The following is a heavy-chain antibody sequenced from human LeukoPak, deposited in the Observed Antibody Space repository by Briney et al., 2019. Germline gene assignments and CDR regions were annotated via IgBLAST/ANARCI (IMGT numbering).Heavy chain of an antibody. J-gene: IGHJ5*02. CDR1: GFTFDDYA. CDR2: INWNSDSI. V-gene: IGHV3-9*01. D-gene: IGHD6-19*01. Sequence: PGGSLRLSCAVSGFTFDDYAMHWVRQVPGKGLEWVSGINWNSDSIGYADSVKGRFTTSRDNAKNSLYLQMNSLRAEDTAVYYCARVVGYSSGWYRFDPWGQGTLVTVSS. CDR3: ARVVGYSSGWYRFDP.